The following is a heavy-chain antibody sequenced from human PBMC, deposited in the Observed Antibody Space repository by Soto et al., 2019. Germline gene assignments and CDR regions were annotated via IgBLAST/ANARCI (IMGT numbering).Heavy chain of an antibody. J-gene: IGHJ5*02. CDR2: IDPTDSYT. CDR3: ARPLGYCSNTTCSNWFDP. Sequence: GGSLKISCKGSGYSFTNYWITWVRQRPGKGVEWLGRIDPTDSYTNYSPSFQGHVTISADKSINTAYLQWSSLKASDTAMYYCARPLGYCSNTTCSNWFDPWGQGTLVTVSS. CDR1: GYSFTNYW. V-gene: IGHV5-10-1*01. D-gene: IGHD2-2*01.